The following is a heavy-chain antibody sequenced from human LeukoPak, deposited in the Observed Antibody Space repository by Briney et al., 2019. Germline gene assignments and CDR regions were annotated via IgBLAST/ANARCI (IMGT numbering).Heavy chain of an antibody. CDR2: IYHSGST. CDR3: ARELPTRTFDY. Sequence: SETLSLTCTVSGGSIRSYYWSWIRQSPGKGLEWIGSIYHSGSTYYNPSLKSRVTISVDTSKNQFSLKLSSVTAADTAVYYCARELPTRTFDYWGQGTLVTVSS. D-gene: IGHD1-26*01. V-gene: IGHV4-59*12. J-gene: IGHJ4*02. CDR1: GGSIRSYY.